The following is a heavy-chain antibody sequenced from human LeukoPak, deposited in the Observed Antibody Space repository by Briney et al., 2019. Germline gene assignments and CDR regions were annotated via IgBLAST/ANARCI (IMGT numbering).Heavy chain of an antibody. V-gene: IGHV1-2*02. CDR1: GYTFTGYY. Sequence: ASVKVSCKASGYTFTGYYMHWVRQAPGQGLEWMGWINPNSGGTNYAQEFQGRVTMTRDTSISTAYMELSRLRSDDTAVYYCARDLIQLWSPNSDFDYWGQGTLVTVSS. CDR3: ARDLIQLWSPNSDFDY. D-gene: IGHD5-18*01. CDR2: INPNSGGT. J-gene: IGHJ4*02.